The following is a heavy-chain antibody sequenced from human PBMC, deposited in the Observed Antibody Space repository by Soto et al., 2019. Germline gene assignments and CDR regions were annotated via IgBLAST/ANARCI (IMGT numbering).Heavy chain of an antibody. D-gene: IGHD3-16*01. CDR2: IYWDDAK. V-gene: IGHV2-5*02. CDR1: GFSLSTSGVG. J-gene: IGHJ4*02. Sequence: QITLKESGPTLVKPTQTLTLTCTFSGFSLSTSGVGVGWIRQPPGKALEWVALIYWDDAKEYSPSLKSRLTNTKDTTKNQVALTMTNMDPVDTATYYWANKGGGDRILDYWGQGTLVTVSS. CDR3: ANKGGGDRILDY.